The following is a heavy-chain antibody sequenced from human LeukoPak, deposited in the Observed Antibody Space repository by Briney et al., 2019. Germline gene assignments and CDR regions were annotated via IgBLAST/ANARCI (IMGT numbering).Heavy chain of an antibody. CDR3: ARLGYCSGGSCYNPDY. CDR1: GYTFTSYD. J-gene: IGHJ4*02. Sequence: ASVKVSCKASGYTFTSYDINWVRQATGQGLEWMGWMSPKSGNTGYAQKFQDRVTMTTDTSTSTAYMELRSLRSDDTAVYYCARLGYCSGGSCYNPDYWGQGTLVTVSS. CDR2: MSPKSGNT. V-gene: IGHV1-8*01. D-gene: IGHD2-15*01.